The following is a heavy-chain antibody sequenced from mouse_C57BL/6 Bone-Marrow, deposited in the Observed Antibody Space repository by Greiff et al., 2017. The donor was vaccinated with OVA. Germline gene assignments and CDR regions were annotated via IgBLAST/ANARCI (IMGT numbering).Heavy chain of an antibody. CDR2: IDPEDGDT. V-gene: IGHV14-4*01. Sequence: VQLQQSGAELVRPGASVKLSCTASGFNITDDYMHWVKQRPEQGLEWIGWIDPEDGDTEYASKFQGKATITADTSSNTAYLQLSSLTSEDTAVYYCTTEENAMDYWGQGTSVTVSS. CDR3: TTEENAMDY. J-gene: IGHJ4*01. CDR1: GFNITDDY.